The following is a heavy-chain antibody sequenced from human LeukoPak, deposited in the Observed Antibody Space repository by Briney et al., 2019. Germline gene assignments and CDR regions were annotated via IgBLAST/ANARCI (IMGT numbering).Heavy chain of an antibody. D-gene: IGHD5-12*01. CDR3: ATYGATMTPDAFDI. J-gene: IGHJ3*02. CDR2: FDPEDDET. CDR1: GYRLIELS. Sequence: GASVKVSCKVSGYRLIELSMRWVRQAPGKGLEWMGGFDPEDDETIYAQKFQGRVTMTEDRSTDTAFMELRSLRSDDTAVYYCATYGATMTPDAFDIWGQGTRVTVSS. V-gene: IGHV1-24*01.